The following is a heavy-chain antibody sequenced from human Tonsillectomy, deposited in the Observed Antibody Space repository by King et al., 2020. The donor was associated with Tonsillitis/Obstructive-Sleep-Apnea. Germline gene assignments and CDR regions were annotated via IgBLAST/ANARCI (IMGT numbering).Heavy chain of an antibody. Sequence: VQLPQWGAGLLKPSETLSLTCAVYGGSFSGYYWSWIRQPPGKGLEWIGEINHSGSTNYNPSLKSRVTISVDKSKNQFSLKLRSVTAADTAVYYCARGASAGCLVRSSPYWYFDLWGRGTLVTVSS. CDR1: GGSFSGYY. V-gene: IGHV4-34*01. D-gene: IGHD6-19*01. CDR2: INHSGST. CDR3: ARGASAGCLVRSSPYWYFDL. J-gene: IGHJ2*01.